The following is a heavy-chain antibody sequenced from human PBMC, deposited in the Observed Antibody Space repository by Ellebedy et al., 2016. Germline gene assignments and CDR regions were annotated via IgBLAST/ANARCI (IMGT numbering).Heavy chain of an antibody. D-gene: IGHD6-19*01. CDR2: IYSGGST. CDR1: GFTVSSNY. CDR3: ARGSHLSGVAGTNVDY. Sequence: GGSLRLSCAASGFTVSSNYMSWVRQAPGKGLEWVSVIYSGGSTYYADSVKGRFTISRDNSKNTLYLQMNSLRAEDTAVYYCARGSHLSGVAGTNVDYWGQGTLVTVSS. J-gene: IGHJ4*02. V-gene: IGHV3-53*05.